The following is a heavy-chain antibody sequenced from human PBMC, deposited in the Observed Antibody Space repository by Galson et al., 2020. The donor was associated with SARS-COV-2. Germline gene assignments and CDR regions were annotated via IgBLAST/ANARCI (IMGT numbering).Heavy chain of an antibody. CDR2: ISGYNGNT. V-gene: IGHV1-18*01. CDR1: DYTFTDYG. Sequence: ASVKVSCKASDYTFTDYGISWVRQAPGQRPEWIGWISGYNGNTKYAQKVQGRVTMTTDTSTSTAYMELRSLRYDDTAVYYCARDRAIMVRGLPHMDVWGKGTTVTVSS. J-gene: IGHJ6*03. CDR3: ARDRAIMVRGLPHMDV. D-gene: IGHD3-10*01.